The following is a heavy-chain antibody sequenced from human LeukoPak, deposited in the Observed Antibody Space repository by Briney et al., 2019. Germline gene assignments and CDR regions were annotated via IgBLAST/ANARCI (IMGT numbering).Heavy chain of an antibody. CDR1: GFTFSSYW. V-gene: IGHV3-7*03. D-gene: IGHD2-21*02. J-gene: IGHJ4*02. CDR3: ARSTAGFDY. CDR2: IKQDGGEK. Sequence: GGSLRLSCAASGFTFSSYWMSWVRQAPGKGLEWVAHIKQDGGEKYYVDSVKGRFTISRDNAKNSLYLQMNSLSAEDTAVYYCARSTAGFDYWGQGTLVTVSS.